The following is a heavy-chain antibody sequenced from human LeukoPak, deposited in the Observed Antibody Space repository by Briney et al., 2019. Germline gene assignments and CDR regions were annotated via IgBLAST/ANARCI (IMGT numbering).Heavy chain of an antibody. CDR3: ATKYGSGSLSAFDI. Sequence: ESGPTLVKPTQTLTLTCTFSGFSLNTSAVRVGWIRQPPGKALEWLALIYGDDDKRYSPSLKSRLTITKDTSNSRVVFTMTNMDPVDTATYYCATKYGSGSLSAFDIWGQGTMVTVSS. V-gene: IGHV2-5*02. CDR2: IYGDDDK. CDR1: GFSLNTSAVR. D-gene: IGHD3-10*01. J-gene: IGHJ3*02.